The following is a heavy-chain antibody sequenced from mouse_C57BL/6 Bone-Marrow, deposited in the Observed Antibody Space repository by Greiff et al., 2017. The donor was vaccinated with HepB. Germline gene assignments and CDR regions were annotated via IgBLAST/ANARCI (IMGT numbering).Heavy chain of an antibody. Sequence: VQLQESGPGLVQPSQRLSITCTVSGFSLTSYGVHWVRQSPGKGLEWLGVIWSGGSTDYNAAFISRLSISKDNSKSQVFFKMNSLQADDTAIYYCARNTIVTHYYAMDYWGQGTSVTVSS. J-gene: IGHJ4*01. CDR3: ARNTIVTHYYAMDY. CDR2: IWSGGST. V-gene: IGHV2-2*01. CDR1: GFSLTSYG. D-gene: IGHD2-5*01.